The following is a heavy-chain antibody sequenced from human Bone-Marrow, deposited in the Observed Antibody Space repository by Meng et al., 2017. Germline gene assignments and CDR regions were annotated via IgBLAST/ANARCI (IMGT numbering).Heavy chain of an antibody. D-gene: IGHD3-16*01. CDR1: GFTFSSYW. CDR2: IKQDGSEK. V-gene: IGHV3-7*01. CDR3: ARDLGGGFNYYYGMDV. J-gene: IGHJ6*02. Sequence: GESLKISCAAPGFTFSSYWMSWVRQAPGKGLEWVANIKQDGSEKYYVDSVKGRFTISRDNAKNSLYLQMNSLRAEDTAVYYCARDLGGGFNYYYGMDVWGQGTTVTVSS.